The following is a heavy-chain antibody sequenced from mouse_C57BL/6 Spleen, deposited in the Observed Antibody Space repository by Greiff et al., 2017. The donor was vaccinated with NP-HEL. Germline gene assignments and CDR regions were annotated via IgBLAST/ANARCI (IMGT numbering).Heavy chain of an antibody. D-gene: IGHD3-1*01. CDR3: ARDLGKFAY. Sequence: EVMLVESGGGLVKPGGSLKLSCAASGFTFSSYALSWVRQTPEKRLEWVATISDGGSYTYSPDNVKGRFTISRDNAKNNLYLQMSHLKSEDTAMYYCARDLGKFAYWGQGTLVTVSA. V-gene: IGHV5-4*01. J-gene: IGHJ3*01. CDR1: GFTFSSYA. CDR2: ISDGGSYT.